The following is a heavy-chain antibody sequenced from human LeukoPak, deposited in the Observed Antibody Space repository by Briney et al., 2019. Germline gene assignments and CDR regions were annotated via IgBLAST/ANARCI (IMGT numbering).Heavy chain of an antibody. J-gene: IGHJ5*02. D-gene: IGHD6-6*01. CDR2: INPSGGST. CDR3: ARESESSSIKFDP. CDR1: GYTFTNYH. Sequence: ASVKVSCKASGYTFTNYHMNWVRQAPGQGLEWMGIINPSGGSTTNAQKFQGRVIMTRDMSTSTVYMELSSLRSEDTAVYYCARESESSSIKFDPWGQGTLVTVSS. V-gene: IGHV1-46*01.